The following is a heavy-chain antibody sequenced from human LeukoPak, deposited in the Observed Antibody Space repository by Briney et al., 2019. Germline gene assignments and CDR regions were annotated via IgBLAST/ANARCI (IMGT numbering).Heavy chain of an antibody. V-gene: IGHV3-23*01. CDR1: GFTFSSYA. CDR3: AKWVSGGRTHCSGGSCYYY. J-gene: IGHJ4*02. Sequence: GGSLRLSCAASGFTFSSYAMSWVRQAPGKGLEWVSAISGSGGSTYYADSVKGRFTTSKDNSKNTLYLQMNSLRAEDTAVYYCAKWVSGGRTHCSGGSCYYYWGQGTLVTVSS. D-gene: IGHD2-15*01. CDR2: ISGSGGST.